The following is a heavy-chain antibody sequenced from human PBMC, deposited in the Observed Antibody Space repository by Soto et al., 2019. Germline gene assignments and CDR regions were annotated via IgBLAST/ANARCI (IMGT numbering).Heavy chain of an antibody. D-gene: IGHD3-3*01. Sequence: QVQLQESGPGLVKPSQTLSLTCTVSGGSISSGDYYWSWIRQHPGKGLEWIGYIYYRGRTYYNPSLKIRVTISVDTSKNQFSLKLSSVTAADTAVYYCARWWSGSRQGFDPWGQGTLVTVSS. J-gene: IGHJ5*02. CDR1: GGSISSGDYY. CDR2: IYYRGRT. V-gene: IGHV4-31*03. CDR3: ARWWSGSRQGFDP.